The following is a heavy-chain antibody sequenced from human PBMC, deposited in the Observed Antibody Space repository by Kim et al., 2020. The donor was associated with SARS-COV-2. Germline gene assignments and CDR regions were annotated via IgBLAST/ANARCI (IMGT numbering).Heavy chain of an antibody. D-gene: IGHD3-10*01. CDR1: GFTFTSSA. J-gene: IGHJ6*02. CDR3: AAGGSGTKTPYYYGMDV. CDR2: IVVGSGNT. V-gene: IGHV1-58*01. Sequence: SVKVSCKASGFTFTSSAVQWVRQARGQRLEWIGWIVVGSGNTNYAQKFRERVTITRDMSTSTAYMELSSLRSEDTAVYYCAAGGSGTKTPYYYGMDVWGQGTTVTVSS.